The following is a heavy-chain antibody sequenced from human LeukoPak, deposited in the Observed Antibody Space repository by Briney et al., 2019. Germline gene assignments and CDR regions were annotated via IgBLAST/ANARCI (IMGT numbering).Heavy chain of an antibody. CDR3: TTEQSERPTITMIVVVIDY. D-gene: IGHD3-22*01. Sequence: GGSLRLSCAASGFTFSSYAMSWVRQAPGKGLEWVSAISGSGGSTYYADSVKGRFTISRDNSKNTLYLQMNSLKTEDTAVYYCTTEQSERPTITMIVVVIDYWGQGTLVTVSS. V-gene: IGHV3-23*01. CDR1: GFTFSSYA. CDR2: ISGSGGST. J-gene: IGHJ4*02.